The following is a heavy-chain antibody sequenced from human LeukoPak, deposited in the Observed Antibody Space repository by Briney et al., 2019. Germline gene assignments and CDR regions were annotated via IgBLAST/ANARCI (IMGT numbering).Heavy chain of an antibody. CDR2: IHTSGDT. Sequence: GGSLRLSCAASGLTVSHNYVSWVRQAPGKGLEWVSAIHTSGDTCYSDSVKGRFTISRDTSKNTLYLQINSLRVEDTAVYYCIVFGDSNHWGQGTLVTVSS. CDR1: GLTVSHNY. J-gene: IGHJ5*02. D-gene: IGHD4-17*01. CDR3: IVFGDSNH. V-gene: IGHV3-53*01.